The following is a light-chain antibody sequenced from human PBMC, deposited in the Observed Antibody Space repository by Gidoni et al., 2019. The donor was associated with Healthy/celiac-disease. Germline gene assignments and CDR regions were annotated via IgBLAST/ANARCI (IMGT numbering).Light chain of an antibody. CDR2: AAS. J-gene: IGKJ1*01. Sequence: DIKLTQSPSSLSASVGVRLTITCRASQSISSYLNWYRQKPGKAPKLLIYAASNLQSGVPSRFSGSGSGTDFTLTISSLQPEDFATYYCQQNYSTPRTFGQGTKVEIK. CDR3: QQNYSTPRT. CDR1: QSISSY. V-gene: IGKV1-39*01.